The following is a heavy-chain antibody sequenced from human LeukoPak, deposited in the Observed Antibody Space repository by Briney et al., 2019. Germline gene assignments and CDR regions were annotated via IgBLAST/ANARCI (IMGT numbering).Heavy chain of an antibody. J-gene: IGHJ5*02. Sequence: ASVKVSCKSSGYTFTGYYMHWVRQAPGQGLEWMGWINTNSGGTNYAQKFQGRVTMTRDTSISTAYMELSRLRSDDTAVYYCGREGYCSGGSCHNWFDPWGQGTLVTVS. CDR3: GREGYCSGGSCHNWFDP. CDR2: INTNSGGT. D-gene: IGHD2-15*01. CDR1: GYTFTGYY. V-gene: IGHV1-2*02.